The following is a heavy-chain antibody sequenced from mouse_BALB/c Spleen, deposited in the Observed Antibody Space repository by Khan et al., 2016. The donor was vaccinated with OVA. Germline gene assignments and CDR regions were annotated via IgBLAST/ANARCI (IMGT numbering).Heavy chain of an antibody. Sequence: EVELVESGGGLVKPGGSLKLSCAASGFTFSSFSMSWVRQTPEKRLEWVATISSGGDNTFYSDSVKGRFTISRDNDKNNLSLQMSSLRSDDMASYYCARSSYGTFAYWGQGTLVTVSA. CDR3: ARSSYGTFAY. J-gene: IGHJ3*01. CDR1: GFTFSSFS. V-gene: IGHV5-9*03. CDR2: ISSGGDNT. D-gene: IGHD2-1*01.